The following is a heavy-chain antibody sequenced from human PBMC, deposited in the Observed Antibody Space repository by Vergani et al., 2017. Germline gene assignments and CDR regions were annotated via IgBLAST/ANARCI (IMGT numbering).Heavy chain of an antibody. CDR3: LYRKAGCGTTGCFYPFYYYYYMDV. Sequence: QITLKESGPTLVKPTQTLTLTCTFSGFSLNTRGVSVAWIRQPPGKALDWLALIYWNDDQHYSPSLNNRVTITKDTSKNQVVLTMTNMDYVDTGTYYCLYRKAGCGTTGCFYPFYYYYYMDVWGKGTTVTVSS. V-gene: IGHV2-5*04. CDR1: GFSLNTRGVS. D-gene: IGHD1-7*01. J-gene: IGHJ6*03. CDR2: IYWNDDQ.